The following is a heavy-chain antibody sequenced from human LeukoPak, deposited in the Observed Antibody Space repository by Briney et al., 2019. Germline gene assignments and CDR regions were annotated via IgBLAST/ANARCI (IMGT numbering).Heavy chain of an antibody. J-gene: IGHJ4*02. CDR1: GFTFSTYT. CDR3: VKVGSGNDYY. CDR2: ISFDGNTK. D-gene: IGHD5-12*01. V-gene: IGHV3-30*18. Sequence: GGSLRLSCAASGFTFSTYTMHWVRQAPGKGLEWVAVISFDGNTKYYADSVKGRFTISRDNSKNMLYLQMNSLRTEDTAVYYCVKVGSGNDYYWGQGTLVTVSS.